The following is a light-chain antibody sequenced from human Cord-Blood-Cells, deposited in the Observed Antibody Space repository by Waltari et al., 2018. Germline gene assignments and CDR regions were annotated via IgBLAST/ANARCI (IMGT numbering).Light chain of an antibody. CDR3: QSYDSSLSAYVV. J-gene: IGLJ2*01. V-gene: IGLV1-40*01. CDR1: SSNIGAGYE. CDR2: GNS. Sequence: QSVLTQPPSVSGAPGQRVTLSCTGSSSNIGAGYEVHWYQQLPGTAPKLLIYGNSNRPSGVPDRFSGSKSGTSASLAITGLQAEDEADYYCQSYDSSLSAYVVFGGGTKLTVL.